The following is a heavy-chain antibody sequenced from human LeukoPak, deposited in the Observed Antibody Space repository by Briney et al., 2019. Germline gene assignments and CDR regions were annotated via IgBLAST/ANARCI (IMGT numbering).Heavy chain of an antibody. CDR3: ARFYGDYQNYFDY. D-gene: IGHD4-17*01. CDR1: GGSISSGGYS. CDR2: IYRSGST. J-gene: IGHJ4*02. Sequence: SETLSLTCAVSGGSISSGGYSWSWIRQPPGKGLEWIGYIYRSGSTYYNPSLKSRVTISVDRSKNQFSLRLSSVTAADAAMYYCARFYGDYQNYFDYWGQGTLVTVSS. V-gene: IGHV4-30-2*01.